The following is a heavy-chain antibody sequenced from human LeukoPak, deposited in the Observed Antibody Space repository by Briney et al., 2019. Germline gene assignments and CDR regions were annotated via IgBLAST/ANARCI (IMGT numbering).Heavy chain of an antibody. Sequence: SETLSLTCTVSGGSISSYYWSWIRQPPGKGLEWIGYIYYSGSTNYNPSLKSRVTISVDTSKNQFSLKLSSVTAADTAVYYCASDYYDSSGYYYVTYWGQGTLVTVFS. CDR1: GGSISSYY. J-gene: IGHJ4*02. CDR2: IYYSGST. D-gene: IGHD3-22*01. V-gene: IGHV4-59*01. CDR3: ASDYYDSSGYYYVTY.